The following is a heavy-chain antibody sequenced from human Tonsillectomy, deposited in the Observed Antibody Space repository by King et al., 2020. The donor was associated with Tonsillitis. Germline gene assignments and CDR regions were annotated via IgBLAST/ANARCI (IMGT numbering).Heavy chain of an antibody. CDR1: SGSFNGYY. Sequence: VQLQQWGAGLLKPSETLSLTCAVYSGSFNGYYWSWVRQPPGKGLEWIGEINHSGSTNSNPSLKSRVTISVDTSKNQFFLKLSSVTAADTAVYYCARGGPFFYYMDVWDKGTTVTVSS. J-gene: IGHJ6*03. V-gene: IGHV4-34*01. CDR3: ARGGPFFYYMDV. D-gene: IGHD2/OR15-2a*01. CDR2: INHSGST.